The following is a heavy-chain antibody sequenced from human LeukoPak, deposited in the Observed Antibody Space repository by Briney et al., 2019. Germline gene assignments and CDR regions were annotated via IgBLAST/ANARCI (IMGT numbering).Heavy chain of an antibody. V-gene: IGHV3-23*01. J-gene: IGHJ4*02. CDR1: GFTFSSYA. Sequence: GGSLRLSCAASGFTFSSYAMSWVRQAPGKGLEWVSAISGSAGSTYYADSVKGRFTISRDNSKNTLYLHMNSLRAEDTAVYYCAKFGAALPQKRLGTNTFDYWGQGTPVTVSS. CDR2: ISGSAGST. CDR3: AKFGAALPQKRLGTNTFDY. D-gene: IGHD6-6*01.